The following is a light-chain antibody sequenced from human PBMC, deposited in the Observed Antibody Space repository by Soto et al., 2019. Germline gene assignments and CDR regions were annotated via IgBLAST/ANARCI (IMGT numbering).Light chain of an antibody. J-gene: IGKJ1*01. V-gene: IGKV2-28*01. CDR1: QSLLHSNGYNY. Sequence: DIVMTQSPLSLPVTPGEPASISCRSSQSLLHSNGYNYLDWYLQKPGQSPQLLIYLGSNRASGVPDRFSGRGSGTDYTMRISRVEAEDVGVYYCMKALPTPQTFGQGPKVEIK. CDR2: LGS. CDR3: MKALPTPQT.